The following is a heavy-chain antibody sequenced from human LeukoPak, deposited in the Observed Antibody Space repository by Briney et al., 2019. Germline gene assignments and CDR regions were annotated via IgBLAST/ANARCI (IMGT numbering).Heavy chain of an antibody. CDR3: AKSALTAVAGMNDY. V-gene: IGHV3-11*01. CDR2: ISTSGTAV. J-gene: IGHJ4*02. CDR1: GFTFSDYY. Sequence: GGSLRLSCAASGFTFSDYYMSWIRQAPGKGLEWVSYISTSGTAVYYADSVKGRFTISRDNAKNSLYLQMNSLRAEDTALYYCAKSALTAVAGMNDYWGQGTLVTVSS. D-gene: IGHD6-19*01.